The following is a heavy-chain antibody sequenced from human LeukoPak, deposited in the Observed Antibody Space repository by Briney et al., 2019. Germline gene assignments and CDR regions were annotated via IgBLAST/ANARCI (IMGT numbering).Heavy chain of an antibody. CDR3: ARGRGVLWFGD. CDR2: IYHSGST. D-gene: IGHD3-10*01. V-gene: IGHV4-38-2*01. Sequence: GSLRLSCAASGFTFSSYSMNWIRQPPGKGLEWIGSIYHSGSTYYSPSLKSRVTISVDTSKNQFSLKLSSVTAADTAVYYCARGRGVLWFGDWGQGTLVTVSS. J-gene: IGHJ4*02. CDR1: GFTFSSYS.